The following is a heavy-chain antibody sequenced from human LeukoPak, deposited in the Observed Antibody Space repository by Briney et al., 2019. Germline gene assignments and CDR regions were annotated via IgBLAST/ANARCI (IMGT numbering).Heavy chain of an antibody. D-gene: IGHD3-22*01. V-gene: IGHV3-23*01. CDR2: ISGSGGRT. CDR3: ARESNYYDSTDV. CDR1: GFTFSSYA. J-gene: IGHJ6*04. Sequence: GGSLRLSCAASGFTFSSYAMSWVRQAPGKGLEWVSAISGSGGRTYYADSVKGRFTISRDNSKDTLFLQMDSLRAEDTAVYYCARESNYYDSTDVWGKGTTVTVSS.